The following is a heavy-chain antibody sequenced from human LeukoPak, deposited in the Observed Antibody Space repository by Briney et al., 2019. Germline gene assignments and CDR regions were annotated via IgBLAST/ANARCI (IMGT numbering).Heavy chain of an antibody. V-gene: IGHV3-30*03. Sequence: GGSLRLSCTGSGFSFTNYAMHWVRQAPGEGLEWVAVISYDESRIYYADSVKGRFTISRDLSTNTLYLQMNSLTTEDTAMYFCARRPVAAEYFQHWGQGTQVTVSS. J-gene: IGHJ1*01. D-gene: IGHD6-25*01. CDR2: ISYDESRI. CDR3: ARRPVAAEYFQH. CDR1: GFSFTNYA.